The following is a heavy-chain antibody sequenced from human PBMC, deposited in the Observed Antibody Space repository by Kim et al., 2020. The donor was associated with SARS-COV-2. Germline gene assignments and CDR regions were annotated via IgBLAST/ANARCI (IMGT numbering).Heavy chain of an antibody. D-gene: IGHD2-2*01. J-gene: IGHJ4*02. Sequence: KGRFTISRDNAKNSLYLQMNSLRAEDTAVYYCARSKKDIVVVPAAMEFDYWGQGTLVTVSS. CDR3: ARSKKDIVVVPAAMEFDY. V-gene: IGHV3-7*04.